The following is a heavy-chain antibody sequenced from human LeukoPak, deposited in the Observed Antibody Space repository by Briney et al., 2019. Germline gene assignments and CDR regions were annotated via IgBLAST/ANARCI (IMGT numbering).Heavy chain of an antibody. CDR2: FDPEDGET. CDR1: GYTLTELS. CDR3: AKDLNGMTTVTTPPVV. D-gene: IGHD4-17*01. V-gene: IGHV1-24*01. J-gene: IGHJ4*02. Sequence: ASVTVSFKVSGYTLTELSMHWVRQAPGKGPEWMVGFDPEDGETIYAHKFQGRVTMTEDTSTDTAYMVLSSLRSADTAVYYCAKDLNGMTTVTTPPVVWGQGTLVTVSS.